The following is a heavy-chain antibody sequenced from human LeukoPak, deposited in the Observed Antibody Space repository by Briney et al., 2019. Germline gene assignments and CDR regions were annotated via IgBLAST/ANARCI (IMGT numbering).Heavy chain of an antibody. CDR2: ISYDGSNK. J-gene: IGHJ4*02. CDR1: GFTFSSYA. V-gene: IGHV3-30*04. Sequence: PGGSLRLSCAASGFTFSSYAMHWVRQAPGKGLEWVAVISYDGSNKYYADSVKGRFTISRDNSKNTLYLQMNSLRAEDTAVYYCARDNYDSSGYPGFWGQGTMVTVSS. D-gene: IGHD3-22*01. CDR3: ARDNYDSSGYPGF.